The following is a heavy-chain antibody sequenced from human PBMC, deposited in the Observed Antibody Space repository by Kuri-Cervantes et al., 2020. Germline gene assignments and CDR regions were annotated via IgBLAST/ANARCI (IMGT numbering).Heavy chain of an antibody. Sequence: ASVKVSCKASGYTFTSYYMHWVRQAPGQRLEWMGWINAGNGNTKYSRKFQGRVTITRDTSASTAYMELSSLRSEDTAVYFCARGAVLDFWSGHYVNWFDPWGQGTLVTVSS. J-gene: IGHJ5*02. D-gene: IGHD3-3*01. CDR1: GYTFTSYY. CDR2: INAGNGNT. V-gene: IGHV1-3*01. CDR3: ARGAVLDFWSGHYVNWFDP.